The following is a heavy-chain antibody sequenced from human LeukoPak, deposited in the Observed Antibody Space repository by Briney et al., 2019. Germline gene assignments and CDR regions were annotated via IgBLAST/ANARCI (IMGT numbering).Heavy chain of an antibody. V-gene: IGHV3-7*01. CDR1: GFTFGRYW. CDR3: ARDSNYVGYYYYYYMDV. J-gene: IGHJ6*03. D-gene: IGHD4-11*01. CDR2: IKQDGSEK. Sequence: QPGGSLRLSCEASGFTFGRYWMSWVRQAPGKGLEWVADIKQDGSEKYYVGSVKGRFTISRDNAKNSVYLQMNSLRAEDTAVYYCARDSNYVGYYYYYYMDVWGKGTTVTVSS.